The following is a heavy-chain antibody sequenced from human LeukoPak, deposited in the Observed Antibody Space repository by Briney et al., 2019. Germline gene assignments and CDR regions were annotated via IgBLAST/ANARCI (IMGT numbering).Heavy chain of an antibody. Sequence: SVKVSCKASGGTFTSYAISWVRQAPGQGLEWMGGIIPIFGTANYAQKFQGRVTITTDESTSTAYMELSSLRSEDTAVYYCARDRGGSYTHDAFDIWGQGTMVTVSS. D-gene: IGHD1-26*01. J-gene: IGHJ3*02. V-gene: IGHV1-69*05. CDR1: GGTFTSYA. CDR3: ARDRGGSYTHDAFDI. CDR2: IIPIFGTA.